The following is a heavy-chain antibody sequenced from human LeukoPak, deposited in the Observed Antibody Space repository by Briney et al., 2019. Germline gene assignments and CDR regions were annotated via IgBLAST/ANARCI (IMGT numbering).Heavy chain of an antibody. CDR3: ARDPYGSGGNWFDP. CDR2: INPIDGST. J-gene: IGHJ5*02. V-gene: IGHV1-46*01. Sequence: ASVKVSCRASGYTFTSYYMHWVRHAPGQGLEWMGIINPIDGSTSYAEKFQGRVAVTRDTSTSTVYMELRSLRSEDTAVYYCARDPYGSGGNWFDPWGQGTLVTVSS. CDR1: GYTFTSYY. D-gene: IGHD3-10*01.